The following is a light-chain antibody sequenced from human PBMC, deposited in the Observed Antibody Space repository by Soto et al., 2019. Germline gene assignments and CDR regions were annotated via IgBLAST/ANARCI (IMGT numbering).Light chain of an antibody. CDR3: AAWDDSLGILV. CDR2: GNH. CDR1: SSNIGSNP. J-gene: IGLJ2*01. V-gene: IGLV1-44*01. Sequence: QPVLTQPPSASGTPGQRVTISCSGSSSNIGSNPVNWYQQLPGTAPKLLIYGNHQRPSGVPDRFSGSKSVTSASLAISGLQSEDEADYYCAAWDDSLGILVFGGGTKVTVL.